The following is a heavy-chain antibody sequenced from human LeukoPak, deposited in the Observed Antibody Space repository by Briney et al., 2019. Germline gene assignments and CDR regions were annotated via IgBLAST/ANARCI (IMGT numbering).Heavy chain of an antibody. CDR2: INHSGNT. CDR3: ARDTGGYCSSTSCSDYFDY. V-gene: IGHV4-34*01. D-gene: IGHD2-2*01. J-gene: IGHJ4*02. CDR1: GGSFSGHY. Sequence: SETLSLTCAVYGGSFSGHYWTWIRQPPGKGLEWIGEINHSGNTNYNPSLKSRATLSVDTSKNQFSLRLNSVTAADTAVYYCARDTGGYCSSTSCSDYFDYWGQGTLVTVSS.